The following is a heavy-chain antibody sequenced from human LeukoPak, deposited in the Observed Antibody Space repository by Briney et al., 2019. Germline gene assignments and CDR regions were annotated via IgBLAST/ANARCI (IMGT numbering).Heavy chain of an antibody. CDR1: GYTFTSYH. V-gene: IGHV1-46*01. CDR2: IIPSGGAT. D-gene: IGHD3-22*01. J-gene: IGHJ4*01. CDR3: ARGQFRLSDYDSSGFDY. Sequence: GASVKVSCKASGYTFTSYHMHWVRQAPGHGLEWMGRIIPSGGATTYAQKFQGRVTMTSDTSTTTVYMELSSLRAEDTAVYYCARGQFRLSDYDSSGFDYWGHGTLVTVSS.